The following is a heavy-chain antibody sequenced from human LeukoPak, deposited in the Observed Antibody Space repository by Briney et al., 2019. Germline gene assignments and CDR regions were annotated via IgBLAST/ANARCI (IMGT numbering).Heavy chain of an antibody. Sequence: PGGSLRLSCAASGFTFSNAWMNWVRQAPGKGLEWVANIKQDGTEIYYVDSVKGRFTISRDNAKSSLYLQMNSLRAEDTAVYSCARVGQWLVPAFDFWGQGILVTVSS. CDR1: GFTFSNAW. V-gene: IGHV3-7*01. CDR3: ARVGQWLVPAFDF. CDR2: IKQDGTEI. D-gene: IGHD6-19*01. J-gene: IGHJ4*02.